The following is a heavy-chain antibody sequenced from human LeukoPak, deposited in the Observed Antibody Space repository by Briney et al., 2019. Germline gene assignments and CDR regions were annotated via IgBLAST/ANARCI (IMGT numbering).Heavy chain of an antibody. V-gene: IGHV1-69*05. J-gene: IGHJ4*02. CDR3: ARCCWSGSPD. CDR1: GYTFTRYY. CDR2: IIPIFGTA. Sequence: SVTVSCKASGYTFTRYYMHWVRQAPGQGLEWMGGIIPIFGTANYAQKFQGRVTITTDESTSIAYMALSSLRSEDTPVYNCARCCWSGSPDWGEGDPVTASS. D-gene: IGHD3-3*01.